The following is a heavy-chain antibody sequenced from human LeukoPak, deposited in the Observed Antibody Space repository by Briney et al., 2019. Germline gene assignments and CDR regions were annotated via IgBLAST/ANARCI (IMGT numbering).Heavy chain of an antibody. CDR1: GFTFDDYA. Sequence: GGSLRLSCAASGFTFDDYAIHWVRQAPGKGLDWVSCISWNSGTIAYADSVKGRFTISRDNAKNSLYLQMNSLRAEDTALYYCAKGSRSVTLTAFDYWGQGTLVTVSS. CDR3: AKGSRSVTLTAFDY. CDR2: ISWNSGTI. V-gene: IGHV3-9*01. J-gene: IGHJ4*02. D-gene: IGHD2-15*01.